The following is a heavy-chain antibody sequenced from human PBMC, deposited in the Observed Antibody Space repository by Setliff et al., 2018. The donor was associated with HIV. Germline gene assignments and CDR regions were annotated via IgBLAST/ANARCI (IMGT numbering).Heavy chain of an antibody. CDR3: ANYGDY. Sequence: SETLSLTCTVSGVSISNSRYYWSWIRQPPGKGLEWIGSIYYSGSTYYNPSLKSRVTISVDSSKNQLSLVVNSVTAADTAVYYCANYGDYWGQGTLVTVSS. CDR2: IYYSGST. J-gene: IGHJ4*02. V-gene: IGHV4-39*01. CDR1: GVSISNSRYY.